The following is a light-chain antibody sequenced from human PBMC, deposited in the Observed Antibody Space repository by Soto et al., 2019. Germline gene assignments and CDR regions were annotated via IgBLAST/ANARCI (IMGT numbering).Light chain of an antibody. CDR2: TNN. Sequence: QSVLTQPPSASGTPGQRVTISCSGSSSNIGSNTVNWYQQLPGTAPNLLIFTNNQRPSGVPDRFSGSKSGTSASLAISGLQSEDGADYYCAAWDDSLDSRVFGTGTKVTVL. CDR1: SSNIGSNT. CDR3: AAWDDSLDSRV. J-gene: IGLJ1*01. V-gene: IGLV1-44*01.